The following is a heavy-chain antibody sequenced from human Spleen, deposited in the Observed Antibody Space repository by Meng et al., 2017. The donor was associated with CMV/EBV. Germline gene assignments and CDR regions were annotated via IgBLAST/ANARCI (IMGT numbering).Heavy chain of an antibody. CDR1: GYIFPSYW. CDR3: TRRTGSNNWFDP. V-gene: IGHV5-51*01. CDR2: IYPGDSDT. J-gene: IGHJ5*01. D-gene: IGHD1-1*01. Sequence: CKGSGYIFPSYWIGWVRPMPGKGLEWMGIIYPGDSDTRYSPSFQGQVTISADKSIKTAYLQWSSLKASDTAMYYCTRRTGSNNWFDPWGQGTLVTVSS.